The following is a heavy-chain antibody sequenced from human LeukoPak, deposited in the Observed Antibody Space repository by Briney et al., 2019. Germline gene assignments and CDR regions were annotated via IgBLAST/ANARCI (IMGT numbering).Heavy chain of an antibody. Sequence: GGSLRLSCAASGFTFRSHWMHWVRQAPGKGLVWVSRINRDGSSTSYADSVKGRLTISRDNAKNTLYLQMNSLRAEDTAVYYCAREIVGAREFDYWGQGTLVTVSS. J-gene: IGHJ4*02. V-gene: IGHV3-74*01. CDR1: GFTFRSHW. D-gene: IGHD1-26*01. CDR3: AREIVGAREFDY. CDR2: INRDGSST.